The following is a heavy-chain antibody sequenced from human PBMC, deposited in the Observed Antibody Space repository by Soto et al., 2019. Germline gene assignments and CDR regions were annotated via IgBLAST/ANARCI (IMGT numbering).Heavy chain of an antibody. Sequence: GGSLRLSCAASGFTFSSYEMNWVRQAPGKGLEWVSYISSSGSTIYYADSVKGRFTISRDNAKNSLYLQMNSLRAEDTAVYYCARDSGYSGYYYYGMDVWGQGTTVTLSS. CDR1: GFTFSSYE. CDR3: ARDSGYSGYYYYGMDV. CDR2: ISSSGSTI. D-gene: IGHD5-12*01. V-gene: IGHV3-48*03. J-gene: IGHJ6*02.